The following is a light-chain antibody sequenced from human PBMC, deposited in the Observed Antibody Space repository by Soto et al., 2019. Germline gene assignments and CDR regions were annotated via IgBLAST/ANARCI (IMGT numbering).Light chain of an antibody. CDR3: QHFNNWPLT. V-gene: IGKV3-11*01. J-gene: IGKJ4*01. CDR1: QSVSNNY. Sequence: EIVLTQSPGTLSLSPWERATLSCRASQSVSNNYLAWYQQKPGQAPRLLIYDASNRATGIPARFSGSRSGTDFTLTISSLEPEDFAVYYCQHFNNWPLTFGGGTKVDIK. CDR2: DAS.